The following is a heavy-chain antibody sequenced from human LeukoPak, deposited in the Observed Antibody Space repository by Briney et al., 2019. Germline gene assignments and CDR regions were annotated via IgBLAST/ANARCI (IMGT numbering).Heavy chain of an antibody. Sequence: ASVKVSCKASGYTFTSYAMHWVRQAPGQRLEWMGWINAGNDNTKYSQKFQGRVTITRDTSASTAYMELSSLRSEDTAVYYCARTKSVRGDSSPLGYWGQGTLVTVSS. V-gene: IGHV1-3*01. J-gene: IGHJ4*02. D-gene: IGHD3-10*01. CDR2: INAGNDNT. CDR3: ARTKSVRGDSSPLGY. CDR1: GYTFTSYA.